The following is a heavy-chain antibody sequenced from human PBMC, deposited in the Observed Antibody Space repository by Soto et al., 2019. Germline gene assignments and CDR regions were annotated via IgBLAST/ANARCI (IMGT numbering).Heavy chain of an antibody. V-gene: IGHV1-69*08. J-gene: IGHJ5*02. CDR3: AGDPDSHYNDSHASSYP. CDR1: GGTFSTYT. D-gene: IGHD3-22*01. CDR2: VIPIIGII. Sequence: QVQLVQSGAEVKKPGSSVTVSCKASGGTFSTYTITWVRQAPGQGLEWMGRVIPIIGIINSAQKFQGRFTITADKCPGTAYMELTRLRSDDTAVYYCAGDPDSHYNDSHASSYPWGQGTLVTVAS.